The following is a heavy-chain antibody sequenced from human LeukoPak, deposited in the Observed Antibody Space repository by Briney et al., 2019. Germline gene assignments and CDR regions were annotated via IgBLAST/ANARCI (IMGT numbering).Heavy chain of an antibody. D-gene: IGHD1-26*01. V-gene: IGHV3-23*01. J-gene: IGHJ4*02. CDR1: GFTFSDYA. CDR3: AKDREKAVGATIFDH. CDR2: ISFSGRST. Sequence: GGSLRLSCAVSGFTFSDYAMSWVRQAPGKGLEWVLGISFSGRSTDYADSVKGRFIISRDNSNNTLYLQMNSLRAEDTAVYYCAKDREKAVGATIFDHWGQGTLVTVSS.